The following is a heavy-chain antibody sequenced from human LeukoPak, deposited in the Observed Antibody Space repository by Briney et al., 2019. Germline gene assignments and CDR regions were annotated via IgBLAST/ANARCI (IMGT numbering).Heavy chain of an antibody. CDR3: ARDGVVVVPAATPKVKPNWYFDL. Sequence: SVKVSCKASGGTFSSYAISWVRQAPGQGLEWMAAIIPIFGTANYAQKFQGRVTITADESTSTAYMELSSLRSEDTAVYYCARDGVVVVPAATPKVKPNWYFDLWGRGTLVTVSS. J-gene: IGHJ2*01. CDR2: IIPIFGTA. D-gene: IGHD2-2*01. V-gene: IGHV1-69*13. CDR1: GGTFSSYA.